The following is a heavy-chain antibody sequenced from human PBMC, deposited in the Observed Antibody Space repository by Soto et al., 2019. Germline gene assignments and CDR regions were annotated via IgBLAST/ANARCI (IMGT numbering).Heavy chain of an antibody. Sequence: SETLCLTCTVSGGSISSYYWSWIRQPPGKGLEWIGYIYYSGSTNYNPSLKNRVTISVDTSKNQFSLNLSSVTAAVTAVYYCARVPAAGNWFDPWGQGTLVTVSS. CDR1: GGSISSYY. D-gene: IGHD6-13*01. V-gene: IGHV4-59*01. CDR2: IYYSGST. CDR3: ARVPAAGNWFDP. J-gene: IGHJ5*02.